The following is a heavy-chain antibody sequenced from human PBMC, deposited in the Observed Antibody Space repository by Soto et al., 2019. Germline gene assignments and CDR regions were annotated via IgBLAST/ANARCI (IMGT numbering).Heavy chain of an antibody. Sequence: EVKLSGSGGGLVQPGGSLRLSCAASGFTFSSYAMSWVRQAPGKGLEWVSAISGSSTSTYYADSVKGRFTISRDNSKNTLYLQMNSLRAEDTAVYYCATDPSSGFAMENYFDYWGQGTLVTVSS. D-gene: IGHD3-10*01. CDR2: ISGSSTST. CDR3: ATDPSSGFAMENYFDY. V-gene: IGHV3-23*01. J-gene: IGHJ4*02. CDR1: GFTFSSYA.